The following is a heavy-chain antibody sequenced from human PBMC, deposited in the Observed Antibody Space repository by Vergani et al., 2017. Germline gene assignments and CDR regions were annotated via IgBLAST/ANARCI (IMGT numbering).Heavy chain of an antibody. CDR1: GFTFSSYS. CDR3: ARESLGYYDSSGYYFDY. D-gene: IGHD3-22*01. V-gene: IGHV3-21*01. CDR2: ISSSSSYI. Sequence: EVQLVESGGGLVKPGGSLRLSCAASGFTFSSYSMNWVRQAPGKGLEWVSSISSSSSYIYYADSVKGRFTITIDNAKNSLYLQMNSLRAEDTAVYYCARESLGYYDSSGYYFDYWGQGTLVTVSS. J-gene: IGHJ4*02.